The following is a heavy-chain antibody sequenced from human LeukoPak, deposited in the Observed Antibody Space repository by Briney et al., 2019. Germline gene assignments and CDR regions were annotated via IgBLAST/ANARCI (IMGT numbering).Heavy chain of an antibody. CDR1: GGSISSGGYY. D-gene: IGHD2-8*01. J-gene: IGHJ5*02. Sequence: PSETLSLTCTVSGGSISSGGYYWSWIRQPPGKGLEWIGYIYHSGSTYYNPSLKSRVTISVDRSKNQLSLKLSSVTAADTAVYYCARDAPGDCTNGVCPGTNWFDPWGQGTLVTVSS. CDR3: ARDAPGDCTNGVCPGTNWFDP. CDR2: IYHSGST. V-gene: IGHV4-30-2*01.